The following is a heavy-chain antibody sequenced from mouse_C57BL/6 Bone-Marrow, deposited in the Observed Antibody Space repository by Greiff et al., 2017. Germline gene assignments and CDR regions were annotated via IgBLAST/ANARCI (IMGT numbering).Heavy chain of an antibody. Sequence: VQLQQSGAELARPGASVKLSCKASGYTFTSYGISWVKHRTGQGLEWIGEIYPRSGSTYYNEKFKGTATLTVDKSSSTAYMELSSLTSEDSAVYFCASRGYWGQGTTLTVSS. CDR3: ASRGY. CDR2: IYPRSGST. CDR1: GYTFTSYG. J-gene: IGHJ2*01. V-gene: IGHV1-81*01. D-gene: IGHD3-1*01.